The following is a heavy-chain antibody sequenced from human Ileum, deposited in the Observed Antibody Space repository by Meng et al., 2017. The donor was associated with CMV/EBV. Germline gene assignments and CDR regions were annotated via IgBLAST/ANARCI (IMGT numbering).Heavy chain of an antibody. CDR3: AREGVGNPGWFDP. Sequence: GSLRLSCAASGFTFSSYEMNWVRQAPGKGLEWVSHIDTSNNEYYADSVKGRFAISRDNAKNSVYLQMNSLRAEDTALYYCAREGVGNPGWFDPWGQGTLVTVSS. J-gene: IGHJ5*02. D-gene: IGHD4-23*01. CDR1: GFTFSSYE. V-gene: IGHV3-48*03. CDR2: IDTSNNE.